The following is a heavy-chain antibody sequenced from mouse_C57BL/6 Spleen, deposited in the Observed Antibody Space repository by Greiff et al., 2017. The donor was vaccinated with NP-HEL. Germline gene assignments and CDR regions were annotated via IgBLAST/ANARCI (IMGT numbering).Heavy chain of an antibody. J-gene: IGHJ1*03. CDR1: GYTFTDYN. D-gene: IGHD1-1*01. CDR3: ASNYGSSYEDFDV. V-gene: IGHV1-22*01. Sequence: XVQLQQSGPELVKPGASVKMSCKASGYTFTDYNMHWVKQSHGKSLEWIGYINPNNGGTSYNQKFKGKATLTVNKSSSTAYMELRSLTSEDSAVYYCASNYGSSYEDFDVWGTGTTVTVSS. CDR2: INPNNGGT.